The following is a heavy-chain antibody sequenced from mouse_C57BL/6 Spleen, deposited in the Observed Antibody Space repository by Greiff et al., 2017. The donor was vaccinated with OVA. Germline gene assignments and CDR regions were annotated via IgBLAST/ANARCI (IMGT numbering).Heavy chain of an antibody. V-gene: IGHV5-17*01. CDR3: ARRDWAAWFAY. D-gene: IGHD4-1*01. CDR2: ISSGSSTI. CDR1: GFTFSDYG. J-gene: IGHJ3*01. Sequence: DVQLVESGGGLVKPGGSLKLSCAASGFTFSDYGMHWVRQAPEKGLEWVAYISSGSSTIYYADTVKGRFTISRDNAKNTLFLQMTSLRSEDTAMYYCARRDWAAWFAYWGQGTLVTVSA.